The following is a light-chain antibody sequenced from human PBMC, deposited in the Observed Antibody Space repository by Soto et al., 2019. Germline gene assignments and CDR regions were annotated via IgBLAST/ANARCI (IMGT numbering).Light chain of an antibody. CDR3: SSYTNINTRAGV. J-gene: IGLJ1*01. CDR1: SGDIGSYNR. CDR2: EVT. V-gene: IGLV2-14*01. Sequence: QSALTQPASVSGSPGQSITISCTGTSGDIGSYNRVSWYQQHPGKAPKLIIYEVTDRPSGVSNRFSGSKSGNTASLTISGLQAEDEAEYYSSSYTNINTRAGVFGTGTKVTVL.